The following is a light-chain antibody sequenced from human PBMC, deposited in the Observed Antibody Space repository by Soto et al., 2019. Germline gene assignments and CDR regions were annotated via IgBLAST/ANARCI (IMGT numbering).Light chain of an antibody. V-gene: IGLV8-61*01. CDR1: SGSVSTSYY. CDR2: STN. CDR3: ILYMGSGIWV. Sequence: QTVVTQEPSFSVSPGGTVTLTCGLNSGSVSTSYYPTWYQQTPGQAPRTLIYSTNTRSSGVPDRFSGSILENKAALTITGAQADDESDYYCILYMGSGIWVFGGGTQLTVL. J-gene: IGLJ3*02.